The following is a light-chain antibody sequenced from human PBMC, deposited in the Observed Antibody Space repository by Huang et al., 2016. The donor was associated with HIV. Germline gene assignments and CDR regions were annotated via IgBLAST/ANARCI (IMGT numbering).Light chain of an antibody. CDR1: QSVGTY. V-gene: IGKV3-11*01. CDR2: DES. J-gene: IGKJ5*01. CDR3: QQRSDWPRST. Sequence: EIVLTQSPATLSLSPGETATLSCRASQSVGTYFAWYQRKPVQAPRLLIYDESYRSTGIPARFSGSGSGTDFTLTISILEPEDFVVYYCQQRSDWPRSTFGQGTRLEIK.